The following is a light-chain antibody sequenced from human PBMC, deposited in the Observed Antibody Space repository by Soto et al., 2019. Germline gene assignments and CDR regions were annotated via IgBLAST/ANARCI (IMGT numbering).Light chain of an antibody. CDR1: ESLVHSDGKTY. V-gene: IGKV2-24*01. Sequence: IVLTQTPLSSAVTLGQPASFSCESSESLVHSDGKTYLGWLHLRPGQPPRLLIYQISKRPPGVPDRFSGSGAGTNFTLKTSRVEPEDVGIFYCMQASQLRTFGQGTKVEIK. J-gene: IGKJ1*01. CDR2: QIS. CDR3: MQASQLRT.